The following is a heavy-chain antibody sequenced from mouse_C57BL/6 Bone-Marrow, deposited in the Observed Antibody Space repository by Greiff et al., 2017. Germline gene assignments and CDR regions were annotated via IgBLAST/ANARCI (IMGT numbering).Heavy chain of an antibody. J-gene: IGHJ4*01. CDR2: IHPNSGST. V-gene: IGHV1-64*01. CDR3: ARRIYYDYYYYAMDY. Sequence: QVQLKQPGAELVKPGASVKLSCKASGYTFTSYWMHWVKQRPGQGLEWIGMIHPNSGSTNYNEKFKSKATLTVDKSSSTAYMQLSSLTSEDSAVYYCARRIYYDYYYYAMDYWGQGTSVTVSS. CDR1: GYTFTSYW. D-gene: IGHD2-4*01.